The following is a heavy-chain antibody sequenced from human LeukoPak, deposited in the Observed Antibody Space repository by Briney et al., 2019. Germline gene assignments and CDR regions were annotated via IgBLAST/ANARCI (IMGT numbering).Heavy chain of an antibody. Sequence: PGGSLRLSCAASGFTFSSYGMHWVRQAPGEGLEWVAVIWYDGSNKYYADSVKGRFTISRDNSKNTLYLQMNSLRAEDTAVYYCASSAYDSSGYYYFDYWGQGTLVTVSS. CDR3: ASSAYDSSGYYYFDY. CDR1: GFTFSSYG. CDR2: IWYDGSNK. D-gene: IGHD3-22*01. J-gene: IGHJ4*02. V-gene: IGHV3-33*01.